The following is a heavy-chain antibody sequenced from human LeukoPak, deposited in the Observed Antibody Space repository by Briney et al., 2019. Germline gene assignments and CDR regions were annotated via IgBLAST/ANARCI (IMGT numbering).Heavy chain of an antibody. Sequence: PSETLSLTCTVSGGSLSSYYWGWIRPPPGKGLEWIGYIYYSGSTNYNPSLKSRVTISVDTSKNQFSLKLSSVTAADTAVYYCARDRWFDPWGQGTLVTVSS. CDR2: IYYSGST. CDR1: GGSLSSYY. V-gene: IGHV4-59*01. J-gene: IGHJ5*02. CDR3: ARDRWFDP.